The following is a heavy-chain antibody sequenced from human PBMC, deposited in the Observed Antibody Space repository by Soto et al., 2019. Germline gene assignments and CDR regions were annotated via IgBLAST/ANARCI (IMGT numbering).Heavy chain of an antibody. V-gene: IGHV4-31*03. CDR3: ARRPYCSSNRCEGPWFDP. D-gene: IGHD2-2*01. Sequence: TLSLTSPFSGGSISSGGYCWSWIRQHPGKGLEWIGYIYYSGSTYYNPSLKSRVTISVDTSKNQFSLKLSSVTAEDTAVYYCARRPYCSSNRCEGPWFDPWGQGTLVTVSS. CDR1: GGSISSGGYC. CDR2: IYYSGST. J-gene: IGHJ5*02.